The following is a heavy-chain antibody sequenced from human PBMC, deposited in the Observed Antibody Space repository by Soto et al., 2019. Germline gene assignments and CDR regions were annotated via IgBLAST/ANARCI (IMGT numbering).Heavy chain of an antibody. CDR3: ARFDASSWYMYGMDV. CDR2: IFSNDEK. CDR1: GFSLSNARMG. D-gene: IGHD6-13*01. J-gene: IGHJ6*02. V-gene: IGHV2-26*01. Sequence: SGPTLVNPTETLTLTCTVSGFSLSNARMGVSWIRQPPGKALEWLAHIFSNDEKSYSTSLKSRLTISKDTSKSQVVLTMTNMDPVDTATYYCARFDASSWYMYGMDVWGQGTTVTVSS.